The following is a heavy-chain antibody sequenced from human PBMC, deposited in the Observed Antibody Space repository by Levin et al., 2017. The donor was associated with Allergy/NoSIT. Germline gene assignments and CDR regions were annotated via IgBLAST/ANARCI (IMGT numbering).Heavy chain of an antibody. V-gene: IGHV4-59*01. Sequence: SETLSLTCTVSGGSISSYYWSWIRQPPGKGLEWIGYIYYSGSTNYNPSLKSRVTISVDTSKNQFSLKLSSVTAADTAVYYCARSSSWANWFDPWGQGTLVTVSS. D-gene: IGHD6-13*01. CDR3: ARSSSWANWFDP. CDR2: IYYSGST. J-gene: IGHJ5*02. CDR1: GGSISSYY.